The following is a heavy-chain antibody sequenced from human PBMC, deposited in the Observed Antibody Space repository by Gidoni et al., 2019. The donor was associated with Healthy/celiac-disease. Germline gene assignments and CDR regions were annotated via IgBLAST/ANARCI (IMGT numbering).Heavy chain of an antibody. J-gene: IGHJ4*02. Sequence: EVQLVESGGGLIQPGGSLRLSCAASGFTVSSNYMSWVRQAPGKGLEWVPVIYSGGSTYYADSVKCRFTISRDNSKNTRYLQMNSLRAEDTAVYYCARDRKEGSGYYYDYWGQGTLVTVSS. CDR2: IYSGGST. CDR1: GFTVSSNY. CDR3: ARDRKEGSGYYYDY. D-gene: IGHD3-22*01. V-gene: IGHV3-53*01.